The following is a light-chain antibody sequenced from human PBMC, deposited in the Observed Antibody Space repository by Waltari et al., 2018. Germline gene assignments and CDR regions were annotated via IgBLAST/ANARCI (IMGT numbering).Light chain of an antibody. CDR1: SLSSYY. CDR3: NSRDSSGNHLE. CDR2: GKN. Sequence: SSELTQDPAVSVALGQTVRITCQGDSLSSYYARWYQQKPGQATVLVIYGKNNRPPGIPDRFSGSSSGNTASLTITGAQAEDEADYYCNSRDSSGNHLEFGGGTKLTVL. J-gene: IGLJ2*01. V-gene: IGLV3-19*01.